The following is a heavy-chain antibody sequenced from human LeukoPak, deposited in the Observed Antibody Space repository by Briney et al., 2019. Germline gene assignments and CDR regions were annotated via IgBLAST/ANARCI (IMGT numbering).Heavy chain of an antibody. D-gene: IGHD3-10*01. CDR2: ISAYNGNT. CDR3: ARDLWYYYGSGSYSEFDY. V-gene: IGHV1-18*04. J-gene: IGHJ4*02. CDR1: GYTFTSYG. Sequence: GASVKVSCKASGYTFTSYGISWVRQAPGQGLEWMGWISAYNGNTNYAQKLQGRVTMTTDTSTSTAYMELRSLRSDDTAVYYCARDLWYYYGSGSYSEFDYWGQGTLVTVSS.